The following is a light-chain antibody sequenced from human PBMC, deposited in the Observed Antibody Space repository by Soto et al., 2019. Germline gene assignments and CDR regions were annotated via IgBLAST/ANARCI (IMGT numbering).Light chain of an antibody. Sequence: IVMTQSPLSLPVTPGEPASMSCSSSRSLLNTNGYNSLNWYLQRLGQSPQLLFYLGSNRASGVPGRFSGSGSGTDFKLRISRVEAEDVGSYFFMQSLQTPFTFGQGTKLEIK. J-gene: IGKJ2*01. CDR2: LGS. CDR1: RSLLNTNGYNS. CDR3: MQSLQTPFT. V-gene: IGKV2-28*01.